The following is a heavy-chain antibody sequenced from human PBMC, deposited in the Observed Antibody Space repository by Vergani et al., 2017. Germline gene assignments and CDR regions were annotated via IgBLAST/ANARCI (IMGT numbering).Heavy chain of an antibody. V-gene: IGHV4-4*09. J-gene: IGHJ4*02. CDR2: IYTSGST. D-gene: IGHD6-19*01. Sequence: QVQLQESGPGLVKPSETLSLTCTVSGGSISSYYWSWIRQPPGKGLEWIGYIYTSGSTNYNPSLKSRVTISVDTSKNQFSLKLSSVTAADTAVYYCAGGRMAVAGTYDYWGQGTLVTVSS. CDR1: GGSISSYY. CDR3: AGGRMAVAGTYDY.